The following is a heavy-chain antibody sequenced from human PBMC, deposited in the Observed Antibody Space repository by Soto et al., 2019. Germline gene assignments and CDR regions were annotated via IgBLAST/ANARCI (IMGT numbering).Heavy chain of an antibody. Sequence: ASVKVSCKASGYTFSSYAMHWVRQAPGQRLEWMGIINPSGGSTSYAQKFQGRVTMTRDTSTSTVYMELSSLRSEDTAVYYCARNGRYCSSTSCYTVYNWFDPWGQGTLVTVSS. D-gene: IGHD2-2*02. CDR1: GYTFSSYA. J-gene: IGHJ5*02. CDR2: INPSGGST. CDR3: ARNGRYCSSTSCYTVYNWFDP. V-gene: IGHV1-46*01.